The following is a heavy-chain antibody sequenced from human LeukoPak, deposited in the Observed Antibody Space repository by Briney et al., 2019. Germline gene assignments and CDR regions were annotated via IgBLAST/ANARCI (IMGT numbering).Heavy chain of an antibody. V-gene: IGHV5-51*01. J-gene: IGHJ4*02. D-gene: IGHD3-22*01. CDR2: IYPGDSVT. CDR1: GYSFTNYW. Sequence: GESLKISCKGSGYSFTNYWIGWVRQLPGKGLEWMGIIYPGDSVTRYSPSFQGQVTISADKSISTAYLHWSSLKASDTAMYYCATSPPAYYYDSSGYYYFDYWGQGTLVTVSS. CDR3: ATSPPAYYYDSSGYYYFDY.